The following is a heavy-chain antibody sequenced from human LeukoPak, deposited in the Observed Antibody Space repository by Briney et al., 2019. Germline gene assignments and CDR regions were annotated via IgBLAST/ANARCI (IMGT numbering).Heavy chain of an antibody. J-gene: IGHJ4*02. CDR3: ARRDSGYDFGY. CDR2: INHSGST. D-gene: IGHD5-12*01. CDR1: GGSFSGYY. V-gene: IGHV4-34*01. Sequence: SETLSLTCAVYGGSFSGYYWSWIRQPPGKGLEWIGEINHSGSTNYNPSLKSRVTISVDTSKNQFSLKLSSVTAADTAVYYCARRDSGYDFGYWGQGTLVTVSS.